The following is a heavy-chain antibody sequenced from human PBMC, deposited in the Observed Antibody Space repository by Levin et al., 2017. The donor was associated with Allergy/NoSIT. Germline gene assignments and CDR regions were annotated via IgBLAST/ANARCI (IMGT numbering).Heavy chain of an antibody. D-gene: IGHD3-22*01. CDR1: GFTFSDYG. Sequence: GGSLRLSCAASGFTFSDYGLHWVRQAPGKGLEWVAVIWEDGSKEYYADSVKGRFTISRDNSKNTLSLQMNSLRAEDTAVYYCARIRVEGYSPYYPYYAMDVWGQGTTVTVSS. CDR2: IWEDGSKE. J-gene: IGHJ6*02. CDR3: ARIRVEGYSPYYPYYAMDV. V-gene: IGHV3-33*01.